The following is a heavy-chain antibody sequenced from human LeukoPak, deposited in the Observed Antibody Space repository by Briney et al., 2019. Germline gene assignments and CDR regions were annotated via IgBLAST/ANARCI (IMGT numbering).Heavy chain of an antibody. J-gene: IGHJ4*02. CDR1: GFTFTTYG. CDR2: ISPRGEIT. D-gene: IGHD3-10*01. V-gene: IGHV3-23*01. CDR3: AKDDGWLHYYH. Sequence: GGTLRLSCAASGFTFTTYGMNWVRKTPGKGLEWVSGISPRGEITYYADSVKGRFTISRDNSRNTVSLQMRSLRVEDTATYYCAKDDGWLHYYHWGQGILVTVSS.